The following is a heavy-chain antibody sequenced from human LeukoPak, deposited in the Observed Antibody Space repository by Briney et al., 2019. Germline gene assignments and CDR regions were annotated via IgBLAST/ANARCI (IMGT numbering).Heavy chain of an antibody. V-gene: IGHV4-34*01. CDR2: INHSGST. CDR1: GGSFSGYY. D-gene: IGHD6-6*01. Sequence: PSETLSLTCAVYGGSFSGYYWSWIRQPPGKGLEWIGEINHSGSTYYNPSLKSRVTISVDTSKNQFFLKLSSVTAADTAVYYCARHLYSSSPNFDYWGQGTLVTVSS. CDR3: ARHLYSSSPNFDY. J-gene: IGHJ4*02.